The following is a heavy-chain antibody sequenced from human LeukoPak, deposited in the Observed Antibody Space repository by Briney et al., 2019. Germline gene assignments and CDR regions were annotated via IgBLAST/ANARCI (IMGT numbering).Heavy chain of an antibody. CDR3: ARHKTTMSSGWYDHWFDP. V-gene: IGHV4-59*08. J-gene: IGHJ5*02. Sequence: PSETLSLTCTVSGGSISSYYWSWIRQPPGKGLEWIGYIYYSGSTNYNPSLKSRVTISVDTSKNQFSLKLSSVTAADTAVYYRARHKTTMSSGWYDHWFDPWGQGTLVTVSS. CDR1: GGSISSYY. D-gene: IGHD6-19*01. CDR2: IYYSGST.